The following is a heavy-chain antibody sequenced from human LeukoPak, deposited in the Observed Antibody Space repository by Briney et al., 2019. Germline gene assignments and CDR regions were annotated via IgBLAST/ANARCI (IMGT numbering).Heavy chain of an antibody. CDR1: GGTFSSYA. D-gene: IGHD3-10*01. CDR3: AFGLAPKAANFDY. V-gene: IGHV1-69*04. J-gene: IGHJ4*02. Sequence: RRASVKVSCKASGGTFSSYAISWVRQAPGQGLEWMGRIIPILGIANYAQKFQGRVTITADKSTSTAYMELSSLRSEDTAVYYCAFGLAPKAANFDYWGQGTLVTVSS. CDR2: IIPILGIA.